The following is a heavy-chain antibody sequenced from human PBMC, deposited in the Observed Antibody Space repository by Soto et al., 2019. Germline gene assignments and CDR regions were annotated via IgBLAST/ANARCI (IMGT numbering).Heavy chain of an antibody. V-gene: IGHV4-39*07. D-gene: IGHD3-22*01. CDR2: IYYSGST. CDR3: ARTYYYDSSGYYSSSNYYFDY. J-gene: IGHJ4*02. Sequence: SENLSLTCTVSGGSISSSSYYWGWIRQPPGKGMEWIGSIYYSGSTYYNPSLKSRVTISVDRSKNQFSLKLSSVTAADTAVYYCARTYYYDSSGYYSSSNYYFDYWGQGTLVTVSS. CDR1: GGSISSSSYY.